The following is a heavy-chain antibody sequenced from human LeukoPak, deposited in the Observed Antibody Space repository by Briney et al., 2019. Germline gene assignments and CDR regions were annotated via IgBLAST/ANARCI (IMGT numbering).Heavy chain of an antibody. D-gene: IGHD2-15*01. CDR3: ANEAYCSGGSCYGGDY. CDR1: GFTFSSYG. CDR2: ISGSGGST. V-gene: IGHV3-23*01. Sequence: AGGSLRLSCAASGFTFSSYGMSWVRQAPGKGLEWVSAISGSGGSTYYADSVKGRFTISRDNSKNTLYLQMNSLRAEDTAVYYCANEAYCSGGSCYGGDYWGQGTLVTVS. J-gene: IGHJ4*02.